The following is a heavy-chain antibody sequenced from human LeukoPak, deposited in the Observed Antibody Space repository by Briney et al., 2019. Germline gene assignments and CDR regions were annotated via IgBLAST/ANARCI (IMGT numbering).Heavy chain of an antibody. Sequence: SETLSLTCSVSGGSISSNNHHWDWIRQPPGNGLEWIGSIHHSGATYYNPSLQSRLTLSVDMSKNQFSLNLNSVTAADTAVYYCARRDNSFDSWGPGTLVTVSS. J-gene: IGHJ5*01. CDR2: IHHSGAT. CDR1: GGSISSNNHH. CDR3: ARRDNSFDS. V-gene: IGHV4-39*01.